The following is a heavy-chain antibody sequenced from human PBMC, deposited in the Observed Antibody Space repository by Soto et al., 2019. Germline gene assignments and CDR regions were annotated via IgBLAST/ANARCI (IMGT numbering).Heavy chain of an antibody. CDR2: ISGSGDGT. CDR1: GFTFSTFP. CDR3: AGPGYSSQDY. Sequence: GGSLRLSCAAPGFTFSTFPLSWVRQAPGMGLEWVSAISGSGDGTDYADSVKGRFTISRDNSKNTLYLQMNSLRAEDTAVYYCAGPGYSSQDYWGQGALVTVSS. D-gene: IGHD5-18*01. J-gene: IGHJ4*02. V-gene: IGHV3-23*01.